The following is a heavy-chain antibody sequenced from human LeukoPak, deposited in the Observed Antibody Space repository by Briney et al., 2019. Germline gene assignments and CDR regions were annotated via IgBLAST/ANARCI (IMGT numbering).Heavy chain of an antibody. Sequence: PGGPLSFSCPPSGFPFGIFAMSWVRQAQGKGLEWVSAFSGSGGSTYYADSVKGRFTISRDNSKNTLYLQMNSLRAEDTAVYYCAKAPLVVPAAAYFDYWGQGTLVTVSS. J-gene: IGHJ4*02. D-gene: IGHD2-2*01. CDR3: AKAPLVVPAAAYFDY. V-gene: IGHV3-23*01. CDR1: GFPFGIFA. CDR2: FSGSGGST.